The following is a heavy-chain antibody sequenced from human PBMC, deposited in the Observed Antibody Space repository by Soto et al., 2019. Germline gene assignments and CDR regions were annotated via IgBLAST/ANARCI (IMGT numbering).Heavy chain of an antibody. CDR1: GDSISSYY. CDR2: IYGVGST. Sequence: SETLSLTCTVSGDSISSYYWSWIRQPPGKGLELIGCIYGVGSTNYNPSLKSRVTISVDMSKNQFSLKLSSVTAADTAVYYCARVTRDFTVFGVKFHMDVWGKGTTVTVSS. J-gene: IGHJ6*03. D-gene: IGHD3-3*01. CDR3: ARVTRDFTVFGVKFHMDV. V-gene: IGHV4-59*01.